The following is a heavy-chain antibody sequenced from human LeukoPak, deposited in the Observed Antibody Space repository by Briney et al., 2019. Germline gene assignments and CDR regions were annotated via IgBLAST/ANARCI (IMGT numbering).Heavy chain of an antibody. D-gene: IGHD3-22*01. CDR1: GGSISSSNW. V-gene: IGHV4-4*02. J-gene: IGHJ4*02. Sequence: SGTLSLTCAVSGGSISSSNWWSWVRQPPGKGLEWIGEIYHSGSTNYNPSLKSRVTISVDKSKNQFSLKLSSVTAADTAVYYCASTYYYDSSGYYEYYFDYWGQGTLVTVSS. CDR2: IYHSGST. CDR3: ASTYYYDSSGYYEYYFDY.